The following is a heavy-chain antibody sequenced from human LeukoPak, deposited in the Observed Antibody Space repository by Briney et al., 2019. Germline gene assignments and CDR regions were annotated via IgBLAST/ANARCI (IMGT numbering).Heavy chain of an antibody. CDR1: GGSIFSYY. V-gene: IGHV4-59*01. CDR3: ARDRKLAVAGTAGGWFDP. CDR2: IYYSGST. J-gene: IGHJ5*02. D-gene: IGHD6-19*01. Sequence: PSETLSLTCTVSGGSIFSYYWSWIRQPPGKGLEWIGYIYYSGSTNYNPSLKSRVTISVDTSKNQFSLKLSSVTAADTAVYYCARDRKLAVAGTAGGWFDPWGQGTLVTVSS.